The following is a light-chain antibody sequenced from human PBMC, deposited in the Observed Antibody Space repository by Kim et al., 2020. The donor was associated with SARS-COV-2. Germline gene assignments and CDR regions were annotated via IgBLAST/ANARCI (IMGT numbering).Light chain of an antibody. CDR2: YDT. J-gene: IGLJ3*02. Sequence: VAPGKTARITWGGDNIGSKSVHWYQQKPGQAPVVVIFYDTGRPSGVPERFSGSNSGDTATLTISWVEAGDEADYYCQVWDRSTNRVFGGGTKLTVL. V-gene: IGLV3-21*04. CDR1: NIGSKS. CDR3: QVWDRSTNRV.